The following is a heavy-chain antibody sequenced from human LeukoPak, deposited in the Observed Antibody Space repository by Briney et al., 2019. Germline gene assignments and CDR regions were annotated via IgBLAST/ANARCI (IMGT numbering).Heavy chain of an antibody. CDR1: GYTFTSYG. J-gene: IGHJ4*02. V-gene: IGHV1-18*01. CDR2: ISAYNGNT. D-gene: IGHD2-2*01. Sequence: ASVKVFCKASGYTFTSYGISWVRQAPGQGLEWMGWISAYNGNTNYAQKLQGRVTMTTDTTTSTAYMELRSLRSDDTAVYYCARDSHIVVVPAAPPDYWGQGTLVTVSS. CDR3: ARDSHIVVVPAAPPDY.